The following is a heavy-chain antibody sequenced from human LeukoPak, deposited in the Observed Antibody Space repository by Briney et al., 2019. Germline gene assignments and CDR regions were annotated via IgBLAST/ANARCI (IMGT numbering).Heavy chain of an antibody. Sequence: GGSLRLSCAASGFTFSTYWIHWIRQAPGKGLEWVSYISSSGSTIYYADSVKGRFTISRDNAKNSLYLQMNSLRAEDTAVYYCARAPPGIAVAGAEFDYWGQGTLVTVSS. CDR3: ARAPPGIAVAGAEFDY. CDR1: GFTFSTYW. J-gene: IGHJ4*02. V-gene: IGHV3-11*01. CDR2: ISSSGSTI. D-gene: IGHD6-19*01.